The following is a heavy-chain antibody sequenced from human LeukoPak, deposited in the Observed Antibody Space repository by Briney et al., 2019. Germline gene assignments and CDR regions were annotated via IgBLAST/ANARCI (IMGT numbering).Heavy chain of an antibody. V-gene: IGHV4-30-2*01. CDR1: GGSISSGGYY. CDR3: ARWEQLGFFDY. Sequence: SSETLSLTCTVSGGSISSGGYYWSWIRQPPGKGLEWIGYIYHSGSTYYNPSLKSRVTISVDKSKNQFSLKLSSVTAADTAVYYCARWEQLGFFDYWGQGTLVTVSS. D-gene: IGHD6-13*01. CDR2: IYHSGST. J-gene: IGHJ4*02.